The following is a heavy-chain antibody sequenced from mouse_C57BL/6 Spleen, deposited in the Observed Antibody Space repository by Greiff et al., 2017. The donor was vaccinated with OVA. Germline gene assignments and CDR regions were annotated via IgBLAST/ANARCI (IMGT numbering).Heavy chain of an antibody. CDR3: ARGDGYYDVFAD. CDR2: IYPGDGET. V-gene: IGHV1-82*01. D-gene: IGHD2-3*01. CDR1: GYAFSSSW. Sequence: VMLVESGPELVKPGASVKISCKASGYAFSSSWMNWVKQRPGKGLEWIGRIYPGDGETNYNGKIKGKVTLTADKASSTAYMQLSSLTSEDSAVYFCARGDGYYDVFADWGQGTLVTVAA. J-gene: IGHJ3*01.